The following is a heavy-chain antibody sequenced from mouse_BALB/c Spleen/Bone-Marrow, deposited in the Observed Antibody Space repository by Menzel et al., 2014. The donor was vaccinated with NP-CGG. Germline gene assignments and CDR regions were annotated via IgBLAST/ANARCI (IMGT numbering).Heavy chain of an antibody. D-gene: IGHD2-14*01. CDR2: IWRGGST. V-gene: IGHV2-5*01. CDR1: GFSLTSYG. CDR3: AKIGTTTGAIDY. J-gene: IGHJ4*01. Sequence: QVQLQQSGPGLVQPSQSLSITCTVSGFSLTSYGVHWVRQSPGKGLEWLGVIWRGGSTDYNAAFMSRLSITTDNSKSQVFFKMNSLQDDDTAIYYCAKIGTTTGAIDYWGQGTPGTGSS.